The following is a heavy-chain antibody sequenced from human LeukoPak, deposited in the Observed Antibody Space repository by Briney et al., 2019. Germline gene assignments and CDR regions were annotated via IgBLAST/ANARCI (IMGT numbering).Heavy chain of an antibody. J-gene: IGHJ4*02. D-gene: IGHD5-18*01. Sequence: SGGSLRLSCAASGFTFSSYGMHWVRQAPGKGLEWVAVISYDGSNKYYADSVKGRFTISRDNSKNTLYLQMNSLRAEDTAVYYCARGRRDTAMVLNFDYWGQGTLVTVSS. V-gene: IGHV3-30*03. CDR1: GFTFSSYG. CDR3: ARGRRDTAMVLNFDY. CDR2: ISYDGSNK.